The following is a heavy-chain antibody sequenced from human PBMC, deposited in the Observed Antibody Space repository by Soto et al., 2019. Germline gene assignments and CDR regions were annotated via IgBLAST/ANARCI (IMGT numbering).Heavy chain of an antibody. CDR3: ARGVLTSSYQINWFGP. D-gene: IGHD3-9*01. V-gene: IGHV1-69*02. CDR2: IIPILGIA. CDR1: GGTFSSYT. Sequence: GASVKVSCKASGGTFSSYTISWVRQAPGQGLEWMGRIIPILGIANYAQKFQGRVTITADKSTSTAYMELSSLRSEDTAVYYCARGVLTSSYQINWFGPWGQGTPVTVSS. J-gene: IGHJ5*02.